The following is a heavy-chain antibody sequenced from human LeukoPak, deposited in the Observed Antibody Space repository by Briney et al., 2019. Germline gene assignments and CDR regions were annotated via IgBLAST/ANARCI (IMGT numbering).Heavy chain of an antibody. CDR2: IKEDGSER. D-gene: IGHD6-6*01. J-gene: IGHJ4*02. V-gene: IGHV3-7*01. CDR3: ARDPSSLRDSFDY. CDR1: EFTFSRYW. Sequence: GGSLRLSCTASEFTFSRYWMNWVRQAPGKGLEWVANIKEDGSERYYVDSVKGRFTISRDNAKNSLYLQMNSLRAEDTAVYYCARDPSSLRDSFDYWGQGTLVIVSS.